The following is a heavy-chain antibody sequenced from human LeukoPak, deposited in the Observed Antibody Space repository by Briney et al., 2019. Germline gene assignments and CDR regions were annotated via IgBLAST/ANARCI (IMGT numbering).Heavy chain of an antibody. CDR1: GYTFTSYG. CDR3: ARGIAAAASMDV. Sequence: GASVKVSCKASGYTFTSYGISWVRQAPGQGLEWMGWISTYNGNTNYAQKVQGRVTMTTERSTSTAYMELRSLRSDDTAVYYCARGIAAAASMDVWGKGTTVTVSS. J-gene: IGHJ6*04. D-gene: IGHD6-13*01. CDR2: ISTYNGNT. V-gene: IGHV1-18*01.